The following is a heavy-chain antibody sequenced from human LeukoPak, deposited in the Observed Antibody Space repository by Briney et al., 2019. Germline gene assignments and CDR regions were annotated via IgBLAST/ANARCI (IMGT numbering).Heavy chain of an antibody. D-gene: IGHD4/OR15-4a*01. CDR2: IKDDGSES. J-gene: IGHJ4*02. V-gene: IGHV3-7*01. CDR3: ARTIRGY. CDR1: GFTFSNYW. Sequence: GGSLRLSCAASGFTFSNYWMSWVRQAPGKGLEWVANIKDDGSESYYVDSVKGRFTISRDNAKNSLYLQMTSLRDEDTAAYYCARTIRGYWGQGTLVTVSS.